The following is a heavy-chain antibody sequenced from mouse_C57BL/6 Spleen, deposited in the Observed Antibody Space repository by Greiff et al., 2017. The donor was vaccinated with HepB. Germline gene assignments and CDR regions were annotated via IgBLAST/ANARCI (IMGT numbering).Heavy chain of an antibody. CDR1: GYSITSGYD. CDR2: ISYSGST. D-gene: IGHD1-1*01. CDR3: ARGGYGSKGGFDY. Sequence: EVHLVESGPGMVKPSQSLSLTCTVTGYSITSGYDWHWIRHFPGNKLEWMGYISYSGSTNYNPSLKSRISITHDTSKNHFFLKLNSVTTEDTATYYCARGGYGSKGGFDYWGQGTTLTVSS. J-gene: IGHJ2*01. V-gene: IGHV3-1*01.